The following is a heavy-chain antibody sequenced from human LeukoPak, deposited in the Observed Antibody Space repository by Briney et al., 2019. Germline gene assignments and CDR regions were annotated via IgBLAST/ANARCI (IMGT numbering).Heavy chain of an antibody. CDR1: GYSISSGYY. Sequence: SETLSLTCTVSGYSISSGYYWSWIRQTPGKGLEWIGYIHNSGSTKYNPSLKSPVSIPVDTSKNQFSLKVNSVTAADTAVYYCARGGGWGNWNDAVDYWGQGTLVTVSS. V-gene: IGHV4-61*01. CDR2: IHNSGST. D-gene: IGHD1-1*01. J-gene: IGHJ4*02. CDR3: ARGGGWGNWNDAVDY.